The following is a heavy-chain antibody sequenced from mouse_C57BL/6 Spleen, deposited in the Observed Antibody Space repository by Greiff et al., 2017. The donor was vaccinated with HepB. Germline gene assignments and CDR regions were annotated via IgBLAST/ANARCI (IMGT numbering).Heavy chain of an antibody. D-gene: IGHD4-1*01. V-gene: IGHV1-52*01. J-gene: IGHJ2*01. CDR2: IDPSDSET. Sequence: QVQLQQPGAELVRPGSSVKLSCKASGYTFTSYWMHWVKQRPIQGLEWIGNIDPSDSETHYNQKFKDKATLTVDKSSSTAYMQLSSLTSEDSAVYYCARSWDENYFDYWGQGTTLTVSS. CDR3: ARSWDENYFDY. CDR1: GYTFTSYW.